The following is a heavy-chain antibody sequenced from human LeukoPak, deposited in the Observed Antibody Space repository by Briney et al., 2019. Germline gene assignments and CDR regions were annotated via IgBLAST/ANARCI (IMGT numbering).Heavy chain of an antibody. CDR2: ISYDGSKK. CDR1: GVTFRSNP. V-gene: IGHV3-30*04. CDR3: ARVFDSSGWYLDY. Sequence: GGSLRLSCTASGVTFRSNPMHWVRQAPGKGLEWVAVISYDGSKKSYVDSVKDRFTISRDNSKHTLYLQMNSLRDDDTAVYYCARVFDSSGWYLDYWGQGTLVTVSS. D-gene: IGHD6-19*01. J-gene: IGHJ4*02.